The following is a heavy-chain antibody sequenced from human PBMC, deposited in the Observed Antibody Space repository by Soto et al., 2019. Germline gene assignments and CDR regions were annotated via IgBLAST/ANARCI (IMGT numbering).Heavy chain of an antibody. Sequence: ASVKVSCKASGYTFTNYDISWVRQATGQGLEWMGWMNPGSGNTGYAHKFQGRVTMTRNLSISTAYMELSRLGSDDTAIYYCARMASSGSLNWFDPWGQGTLVTVSS. CDR2: MNPGSGNT. V-gene: IGHV1-8*01. J-gene: IGHJ5*02. D-gene: IGHD3-10*01. CDR1: GYTFTNYD. CDR3: ARMASSGSLNWFDP.